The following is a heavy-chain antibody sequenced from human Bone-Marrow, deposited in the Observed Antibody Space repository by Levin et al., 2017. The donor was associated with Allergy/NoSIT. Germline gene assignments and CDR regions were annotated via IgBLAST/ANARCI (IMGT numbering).Heavy chain of an antibody. CDR3: ATYGEVDF. Sequence: GGSLRLSCAASGFSLFNYYIYWVRQAPGQGLEWVSSISGSGTYISYSDSVKGRFTISRDNAKNSLYLQMNSLRAEDTAVYYCATYGEVDFWGQGTQVTVSS. D-gene: IGHD4-17*01. V-gene: IGHV3-21*01. CDR1: GFSLFNYY. J-gene: IGHJ4*02. CDR2: ISGSGTYI.